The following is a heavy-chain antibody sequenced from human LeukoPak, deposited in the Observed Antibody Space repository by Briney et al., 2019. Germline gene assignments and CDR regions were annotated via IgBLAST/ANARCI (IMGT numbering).Heavy chain of an antibody. CDR2: IIPILGTA. Sequence: SVKVSCKASGGTFSSYAIRWVRQAPGQGLEWMGGIIPILGTANYAQKFQGRVTMTRNTSISTAYMELSSLRSEDTAVYYCARWTGDYFNSSGYYYGYFDYWGQGTLVTVSS. CDR1: GGTFSSYA. J-gene: IGHJ4*02. V-gene: IGHV1-69*10. D-gene: IGHD3-22*01. CDR3: ARWTGDYFNSSGYYYGYFDY.